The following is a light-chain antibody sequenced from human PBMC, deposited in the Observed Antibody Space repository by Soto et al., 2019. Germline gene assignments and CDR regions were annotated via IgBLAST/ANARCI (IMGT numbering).Light chain of an antibody. CDR2: KAS. CDR3: QEYNSYSGT. J-gene: IGKJ1*01. Sequence: QMSHSLSSLSASVEERVTITCRASQSISTWLAWYQQKPGKAPNLLIYKASYLASGVPSRFSGGGSGTEFTLSICSLQPDDFAIYYCQEYNSYSGTFGPGTMVDI. CDR1: QSISTW. V-gene: IGKV1-5*03.